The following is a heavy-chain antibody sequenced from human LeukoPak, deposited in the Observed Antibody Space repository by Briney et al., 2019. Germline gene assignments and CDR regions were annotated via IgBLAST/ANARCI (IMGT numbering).Heavy chain of an antibody. CDR3: AKVMKGSERLTMVRGVIIKTAGLYYMDV. D-gene: IGHD3-10*01. CDR1: GFTLISYA. Sequence: AGGSLRLSCAASGFTLISYAMSWVRQAPGKGLEWVSSISASGGHTIYTDSVKGRFTISRDNSKSTGYLQMDSLRGEDTAVYYCAKVMKGSERLTMVRGVIIKTAGLYYMDVWGKGTTVTVSS. J-gene: IGHJ6*03. V-gene: IGHV3-23*01. CDR2: ISASGGHT.